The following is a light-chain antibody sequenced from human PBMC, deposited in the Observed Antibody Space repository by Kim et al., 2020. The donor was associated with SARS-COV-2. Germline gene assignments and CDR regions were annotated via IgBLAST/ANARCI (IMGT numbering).Light chain of an antibody. CDR2: KAS. CDR1: QSISSW. CDR3: QQYNSYWYS. J-gene: IGKJ2*03. Sequence: SASIGDRVTITCRASQSISSWLAWYQQKPGKAPKLLIYKASSLESGVPSRFSGSGSGTKFTLTISSLQPDDFATYYCQQYNSYWYSFGQGTKLEI. V-gene: IGKV1-5*03.